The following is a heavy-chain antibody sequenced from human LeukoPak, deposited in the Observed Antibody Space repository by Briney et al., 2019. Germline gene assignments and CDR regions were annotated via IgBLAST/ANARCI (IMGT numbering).Heavy chain of an antibody. CDR1: GGTFSSYA. D-gene: IGHD2-8*01. CDR3: ARDKCTNGVCPYFDY. CDR2: IIPIFGRA. V-gene: IGHV1-69*13. J-gene: IGHJ4*02. Sequence: SVKVSCKASGGTFSSYAISWVRQAPGQGLEWMGGIIPIFGRANYAQKFQGRVTITADESTSTAYMELSSLRSEDTAVYYCARDKCTNGVCPYFDYWGQGTLVTVSS.